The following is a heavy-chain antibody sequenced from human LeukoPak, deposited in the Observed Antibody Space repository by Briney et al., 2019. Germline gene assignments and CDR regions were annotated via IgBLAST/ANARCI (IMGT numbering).Heavy chain of an antibody. D-gene: IGHD3-22*01. CDR1: GYTFTSYY. V-gene: IGHV1-46*01. J-gene: IGHJ4*02. CDR2: INPSGGST. Sequence: ASVKVSCKASGYTFTSYYMHWVRQAPGQGLEWMGIINPSGGSTRYAQKFQGRVTMTRDKSTSTVYMELSSLRSEDTAMYFCARGDYDSSGYRHFDYWGQGTLVTVSS. CDR3: ARGDYDSSGYRHFDY.